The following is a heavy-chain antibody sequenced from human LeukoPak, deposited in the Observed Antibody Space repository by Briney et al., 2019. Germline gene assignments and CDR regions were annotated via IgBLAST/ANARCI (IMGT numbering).Heavy chain of an antibody. D-gene: IGHD3-9*01. CDR3: ARGLTGQPDGFDY. CDR1: GFTFSSYS. J-gene: IGHJ4*02. V-gene: IGHV3-21*01. Sequence: GGSLRLSCAASGFTFSSYSMNWVRQAPGKGLEWVSSISSSSSYIYYADSVKGRFTISRDNAKNSLYPQMNSLRAEDTAVYYCARGLTGQPDGFDYWGQGTLVTVSS. CDR2: ISSSSSYI.